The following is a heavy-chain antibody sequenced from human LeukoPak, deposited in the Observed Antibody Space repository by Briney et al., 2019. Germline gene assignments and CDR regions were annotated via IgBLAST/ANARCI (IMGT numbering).Heavy chain of an antibody. J-gene: IGHJ4*02. CDR3: ATVVVAAGLSEFDY. V-gene: IGHV1-69*06. CDR1: GGTFGSYA. CDR2: IIPIFGTA. D-gene: IGHD2-15*01. Sequence: ASVKVSCKASGGTFGSYAISWVRQAPGQGLEWMGGIIPIFGTANYAQKFQGRVTITADKSTSTAYMELSSLRSEDTAVYYCATVVVAAGLSEFDYWGQGTLVTVSS.